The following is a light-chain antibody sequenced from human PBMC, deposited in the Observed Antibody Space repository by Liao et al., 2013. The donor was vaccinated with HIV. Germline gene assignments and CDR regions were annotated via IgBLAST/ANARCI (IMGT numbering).Light chain of an antibody. CDR1: NIGSKS. CDR2: YDT. J-gene: IGLJ3*02. Sequence: SYELTQPPSVSVAPGKTASITCGGSNIGSKSVHWYQQKPGQAPVLVIYYDTERPSGVPERMSGSKSGNTATLTISRVEAGDEADYYCQVWDSTSDHPGVFGGGTKLTAL. CDR3: QVWDSTSDHPGV. V-gene: IGLV3-21*04.